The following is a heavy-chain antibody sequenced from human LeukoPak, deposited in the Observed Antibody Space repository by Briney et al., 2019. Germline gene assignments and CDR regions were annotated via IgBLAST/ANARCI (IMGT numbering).Heavy chain of an antibody. CDR3: ARDREEWLRTWGFDY. V-gene: IGHV3-11*01. CDR1: GFTFSDYY. J-gene: IGHJ4*02. CDR2: ISSSGGTI. D-gene: IGHD5-12*01. Sequence: GGSLSLSCAASGFTFSDYYMIWIRQAPGKGLEWGSYISSSGGTIYYADSVKGRFTISRDNAKNSLYLQMNSLRAEDTAVYYCARDREEWLRTWGFDYWGQGTLVTVSS.